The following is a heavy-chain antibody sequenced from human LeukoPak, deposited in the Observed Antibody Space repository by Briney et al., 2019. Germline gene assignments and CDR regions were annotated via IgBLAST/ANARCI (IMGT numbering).Heavy chain of an antibody. D-gene: IGHD3-3*01. J-gene: IGHJ4*02. CDR3: ARDSIGSGYYRDSFDY. Sequence: GASVKVSCKASGYTFTSYGISWVRQAPGQGLERMGWISAYNGNTNYAQKLQGRVTMTTDTSTSTAYMELRSLRSDDTAVYYCARDSIGSGYYRDSFDYWGQGTLVTVSS. V-gene: IGHV1-18*01. CDR1: GYTFTSYG. CDR2: ISAYNGNT.